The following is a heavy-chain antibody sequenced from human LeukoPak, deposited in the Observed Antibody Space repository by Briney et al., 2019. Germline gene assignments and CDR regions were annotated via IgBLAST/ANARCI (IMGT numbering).Heavy chain of an antibody. V-gene: IGHV3-15*07. Sequence: PGGSLRLSCAASGFTFSNDYMIWVRQAPGKGLEWVGRIKPKTDGETTEYAAPVKGRFSISRDDSKNMLYLQMNSLKTEDTAVYYCITPLPYSAQGGQGTLVTVSS. D-gene: IGHD2-21*01. CDR3: ITPLPYSAQ. CDR2: IKPKTDGETT. CDR1: GFTFSNDY. J-gene: IGHJ4*02.